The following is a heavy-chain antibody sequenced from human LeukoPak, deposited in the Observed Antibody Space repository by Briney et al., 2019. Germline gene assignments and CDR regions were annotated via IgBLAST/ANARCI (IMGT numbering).Heavy chain of an antibody. CDR2: IIPIFGTA. V-gene: IGHV1-69*13. J-gene: IGHJ4*02. CDR3: ARTDRPEYYDFWSGYYTPFDY. D-gene: IGHD3-3*01. CDR1: GGTFSSYA. Sequence: SVKVSCKASGGTFSSYAISWVRQAPGQRLEWMGGIIPIFGTANYAQKFQGRVTITADESTSTAYMELSSLRSEDTAVYYCARTDRPEYYDFWSGYYTPFDYWGQGTLVTVSS.